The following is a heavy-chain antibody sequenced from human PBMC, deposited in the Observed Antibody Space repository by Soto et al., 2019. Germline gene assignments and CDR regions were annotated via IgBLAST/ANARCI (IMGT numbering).Heavy chain of an antibody. V-gene: IGHV4-59*01. CDR1: GGSISSFY. D-gene: IGHD3-9*01. CDR3: ARLEGLATISYYFDF. J-gene: IGHJ4*02. CDR2: VFYSGST. Sequence: SETLSLTCTVSGGSISSFYWSWIRQPPGKGLEWIGNVFYSGSTIYNPSLKSRVTISVDTSKNQFSLNLSSVTAADTAVYFCARLEGLATISYYFDFWGPGALVTVSS.